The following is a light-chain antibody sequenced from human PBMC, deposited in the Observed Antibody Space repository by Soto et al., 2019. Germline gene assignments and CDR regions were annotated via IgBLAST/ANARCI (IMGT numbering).Light chain of an antibody. Sequence: EIQVTQSPTSLSASVGDRVTITCRASRSIGNNLNWYQQRPGKAPQLLIYAASSLQSGVPSRFSGSSSGTAFTLTINGLQPEDFATYYCQQSFSPLIAFGQGTRL. CDR1: RSIGNN. V-gene: IGKV1-39*01. CDR2: AAS. CDR3: QQSFSPLIA. J-gene: IGKJ5*01.